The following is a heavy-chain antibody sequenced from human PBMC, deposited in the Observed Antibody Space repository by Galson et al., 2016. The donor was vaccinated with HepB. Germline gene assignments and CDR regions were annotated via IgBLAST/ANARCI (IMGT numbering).Heavy chain of an antibody. CDR1: GGTFTTNT. Sequence: SVKVSCKASGGTFTTNTLTWVRQVPGQGLEWMGGIIPVFGTTQYAQNFQGGVTILADESTGTGYMELSSLTSEDTAVYYCARWVAANTNWFDPWGQGTLVTVSS. CDR2: IIPVFGTT. J-gene: IGHJ5*02. V-gene: IGHV1-69*13. D-gene: IGHD2-15*01. CDR3: ARWVAANTNWFDP.